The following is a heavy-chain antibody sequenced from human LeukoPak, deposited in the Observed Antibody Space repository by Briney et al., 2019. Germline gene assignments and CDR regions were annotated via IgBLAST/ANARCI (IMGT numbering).Heavy chain of an antibody. CDR2: IYYSGST. J-gene: IGHJ4*02. D-gene: IGHD2-21*01. CDR1: GGSISSYY. Sequence: SETLSLTCTVSGGSISSYYWSWIRQPPGKGLEWIGYIYYSGSTNYNPSLKSRVTISVDTSKNQFSLKLSSVTAADTAVYYCAREPAQMWFDYWGQGTLVTVSS. V-gene: IGHV4-59*01. CDR3: AREPAQMWFDY.